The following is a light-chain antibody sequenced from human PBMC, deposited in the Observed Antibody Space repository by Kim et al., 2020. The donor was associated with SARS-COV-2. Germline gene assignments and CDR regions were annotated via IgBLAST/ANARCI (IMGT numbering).Light chain of an antibody. CDR3: QQRSNWPS. V-gene: IGKV3-11*01. Sequence: RSFAPGEIATLSCRASQSVSSYLAWYQQKPGQAPRLLIYDASNRATGIPARFSCSGSGTDFTLTISSLEPEDFAVYYCQQRSNWPSFGQGTKLEI. J-gene: IGKJ2*03. CDR1: QSVSSY. CDR2: DAS.